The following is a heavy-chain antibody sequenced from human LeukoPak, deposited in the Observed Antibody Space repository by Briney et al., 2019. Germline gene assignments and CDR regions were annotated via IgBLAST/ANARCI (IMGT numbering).Heavy chain of an antibody. Sequence: PSQTLSLTCTVSGGSISSGGYYWSWIRQPPGKGLEWIGYIYHSGSTYYNPSLKSRVTISVDWSKNQFSLKLSSVTAADTAVYYCARDGGAEYFQHWGQGTLVTVSS. V-gene: IGHV4-30-2*01. CDR1: GGSISSGGYY. CDR2: IYHSGST. CDR3: ARDGGAEYFQH. J-gene: IGHJ1*01.